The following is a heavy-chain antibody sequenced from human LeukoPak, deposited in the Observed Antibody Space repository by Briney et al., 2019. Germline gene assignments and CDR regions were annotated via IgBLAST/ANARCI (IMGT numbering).Heavy chain of an antibody. D-gene: IGHD3/OR15-3a*01. Sequence: SETLSLTRTVSGGSISSYYWSWIRQPPGKGLEWIGYIYYSGSTNYNPSLKSRVTISVDTSKNQFSLKLSSVTAADTAVYYCARELRTGYYAHFDYWGQGTLVTVSS. V-gene: IGHV4-59*01. CDR2: IYYSGST. CDR1: GGSISSYY. CDR3: ARELRTGYYAHFDY. J-gene: IGHJ4*02.